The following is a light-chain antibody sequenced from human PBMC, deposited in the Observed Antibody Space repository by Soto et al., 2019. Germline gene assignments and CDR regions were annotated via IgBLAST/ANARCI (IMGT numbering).Light chain of an antibody. J-gene: IGLJ2*01. Sequence: QPVLTQPASVSGSPGQSITISCTGTSSDVGAYNYVSWYQQHLGKAPKLMIFEVSDRPSGVSNRFSGSKSGNTASLTISGLQAEDEADYYCSSYTSSNTLVFGGGTKLTVL. CDR3: SSYTSSNTLV. CDR2: EVS. V-gene: IGLV2-14*01. CDR1: SSDVGAYNY.